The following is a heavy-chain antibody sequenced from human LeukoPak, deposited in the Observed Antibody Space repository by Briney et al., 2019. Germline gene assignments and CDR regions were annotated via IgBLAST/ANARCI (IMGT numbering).Heavy chain of an antibody. Sequence: SETLSLTCTVSGGSISSYYWSWIWQPPGKGLEWIGYIYYSGSTNYNPSLKSRVTISVDTSKNQFSLRLSSVTAADTAVYYCARVTGYMVEDYFDYWGQGTLVTVSS. D-gene: IGHD6-13*01. CDR2: IYYSGST. V-gene: IGHV4-59*01. CDR1: GGSISSYY. J-gene: IGHJ4*02. CDR3: ARVTGYMVEDYFDY.